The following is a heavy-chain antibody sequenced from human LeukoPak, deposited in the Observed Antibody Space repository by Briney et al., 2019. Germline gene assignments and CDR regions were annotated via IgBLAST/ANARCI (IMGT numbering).Heavy chain of an antibody. Sequence: KPSETLSLTCAVYSGSFIDYYWSWIRQPPGKGLEWIEEITHSGSTNYNPSLKGRVTISVDTSKNQFSLKLSSATGADTAVYYCASRRWLAATGTHKLFDSWGQGTLVTVSS. CDR1: SGSFIDYY. D-gene: IGHD6-13*01. J-gene: IGHJ4*02. CDR3: ASRRWLAATGTHKLFDS. V-gene: IGHV4-34*01. CDR2: ITHSGST.